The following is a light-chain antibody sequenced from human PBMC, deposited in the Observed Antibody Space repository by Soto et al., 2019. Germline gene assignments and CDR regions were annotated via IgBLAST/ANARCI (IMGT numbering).Light chain of an antibody. J-gene: IGKJ4*01. V-gene: IGKV1-5*01. CDR2: GAS. CDR1: QSVTSR. Sequence: DIQMTQSPSTLSASVGDRVTITCRASQSVTSRLAWYQQKPGKAPKLLIYGASNLESGVPSRFSGSGSGTEFTLTISSLQPDDFATYYCQQYNSYSPTFGGGTKVDIK. CDR3: QQYNSYSPT.